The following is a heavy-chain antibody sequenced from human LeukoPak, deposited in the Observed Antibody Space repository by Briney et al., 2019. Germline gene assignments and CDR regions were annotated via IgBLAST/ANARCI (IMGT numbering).Heavy chain of an antibody. D-gene: IGHD6-13*01. J-gene: IGHJ5*02. Sequence: ASVKVSCKASGYTFTSYYMHWVRQAPGQGLEWMGWINPNSGGTNYAQKFQGRVTMTRDTSISTAYMELSRLRSDDTAVYYCARDPPAAGYWFDPWGQGTLVTVSS. CDR1: GYTFTSYY. V-gene: IGHV1-2*02. CDR2: INPNSGGT. CDR3: ARDPPAAGYWFDP.